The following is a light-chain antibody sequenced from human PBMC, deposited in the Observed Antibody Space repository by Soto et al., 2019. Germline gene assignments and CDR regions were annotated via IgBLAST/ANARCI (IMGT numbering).Light chain of an antibody. Sequence: QAVVTQPPSVSGSPGQSITISCTGTSSDVGGYNYVSWYQQHPGKAPKLMIYDVSNRPSGVSNRFSGSKSGNTASLTISGLQAEDEADYYCSSYTSSSTLGVVFGGGTQLTVL. J-gene: IGLJ2*01. V-gene: IGLV2-14*01. CDR3: SSYTSSSTLGVV. CDR1: SSDVGGYNY. CDR2: DVS.